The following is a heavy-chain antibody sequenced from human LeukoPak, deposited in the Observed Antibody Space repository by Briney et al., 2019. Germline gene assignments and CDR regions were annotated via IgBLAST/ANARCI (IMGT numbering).Heavy chain of an antibody. Sequence: PGGSLRLPCAASGFTFSDYFMSWIRQAPGKGLEWVSYISSSGRTIYYADSVKGRFTISRDNAKNSLYLQMNSLRAEDTAVYYCAAAPQTYRYLGYWGQGTLVTVSS. CDR3: AAAPQTYRYLGY. V-gene: IGHV3-11*04. J-gene: IGHJ4*02. CDR2: ISSSGRTI. CDR1: GFTFSDYF. D-gene: IGHD3-16*02.